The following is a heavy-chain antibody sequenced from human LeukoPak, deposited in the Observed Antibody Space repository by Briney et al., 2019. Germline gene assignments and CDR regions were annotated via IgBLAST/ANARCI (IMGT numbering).Heavy chain of an antibody. Sequence: SETLSLTCTVSGGSISSYYWSWIRQPPGKGLGWIGYIYYSGSTNYNPSLKSRVTISVDTSKNQFSLKLSSVTAADTAVYYCARVSLVRGGSDYFDYWGQGTLVTVSS. V-gene: IGHV4-59*08. CDR2: IYYSGST. J-gene: IGHJ4*02. CDR1: GGSISSYY. D-gene: IGHD2-21*01. CDR3: ARVSLVRGGSDYFDY.